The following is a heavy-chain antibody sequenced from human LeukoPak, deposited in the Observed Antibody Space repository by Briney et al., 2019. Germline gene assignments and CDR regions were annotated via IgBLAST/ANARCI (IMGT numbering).Heavy chain of an antibody. CDR1: GGSISRCY. J-gene: IGHJ4*02. CDR2: IYYSWSTNH. Sequence: SETLSLTCTVSGGSISRCYWSWSRQPPGKWLEGRGYIYYSWSTNHNYNPSLKRRVNISVATSKNQFSLKLSSVTAADTAVYSCARLPLAVADPSSDYWGQGTLVTVSS. V-gene: IGHV4-59*08. CDR3: ARLPLAVADPSSDY. D-gene: IGHD6-19*01.